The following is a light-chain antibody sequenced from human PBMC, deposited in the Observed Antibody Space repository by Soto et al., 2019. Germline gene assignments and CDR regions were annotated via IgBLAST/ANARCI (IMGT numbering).Light chain of an antibody. CDR2: GDN. Sequence: QSVLTQPPSVSGAPGQRVAISCTGSSSNIGAEYDVHWYQQLPGTAPKRLIYGDNNRPSGVPDRFSGSKSGTSASLAITGLQADDEADYYCQSSDSRLSGSDVFGTGTKVTVL. CDR1: SSNIGAEYD. J-gene: IGLJ1*01. V-gene: IGLV1-40*01. CDR3: QSSDSRLSGSDV.